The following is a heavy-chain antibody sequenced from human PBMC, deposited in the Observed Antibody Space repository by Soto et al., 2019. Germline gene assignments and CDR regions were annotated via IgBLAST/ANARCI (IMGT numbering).Heavy chain of an antibody. CDR2: IIPIFGTA. D-gene: IGHD3-10*01. V-gene: IGHV1-69*13. Sequence: ASVKVSGKASGGTFSSYAISWVRQAPGQGLEWMGGIIPIFGTANYAQKLQGRVTITADESTSTAYMELSSLRSEDTAVYYCARGTRGSVLLDAFDIWGQGTMVTVSS. CDR3: ARGTRGSVLLDAFDI. J-gene: IGHJ3*02. CDR1: GGTFSSYA.